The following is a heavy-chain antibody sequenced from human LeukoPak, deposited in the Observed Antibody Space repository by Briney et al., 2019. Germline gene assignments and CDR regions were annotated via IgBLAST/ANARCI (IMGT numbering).Heavy chain of an antibody. D-gene: IGHD6-13*01. Sequence: SQTLSLTCTVSGGSISSGGYYWSWIRQHPGKGLEWIGYIYYSGSTYYNPSLKSRVTISVDTSKNQFSLKLSSVTAADTSVYYCARDRGHSSSWTLYYYYGMDVWGQGTTVTVSS. CDR2: IYYSGST. J-gene: IGHJ6*02. CDR3: ARDRGHSSSWTLYYYYGMDV. CDR1: GGSISSGGYY. V-gene: IGHV4-31*03.